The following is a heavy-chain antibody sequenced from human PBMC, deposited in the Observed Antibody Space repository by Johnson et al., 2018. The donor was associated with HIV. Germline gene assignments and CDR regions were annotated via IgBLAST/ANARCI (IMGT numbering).Heavy chain of an antibody. CDR1: GFTFSSYW. J-gene: IGHJ3*02. CDR2: IKQDGSEK. CDR3: ARHWAAAGRDAFDI. V-gene: IGHV3-7*05. D-gene: IGHD6-13*01. Sequence: VQLVESGGGLVQPGGSPRLSCATSGFTFSSYWMSWVRQAPGKGLEWVANIKQDGSEKYYVDSVKGRFTTARDSAKNSLYLQMNSLRAEDTAVYYCARHWAAAGRDAFDIWGQGTMVSVSS.